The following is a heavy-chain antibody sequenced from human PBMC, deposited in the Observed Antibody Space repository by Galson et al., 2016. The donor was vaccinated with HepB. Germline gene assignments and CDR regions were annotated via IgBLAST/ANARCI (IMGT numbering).Heavy chain of an antibody. J-gene: IGHJ6*02. V-gene: IGHV3-23*01. CDR2: ISRSGDST. CDR1: GFTFRNYG. D-gene: IGHD5-18*01. Sequence: SLRLSCAASGFTFRNYGMTWVRQAPGKGLEVVSRISRSGDSTDYADYVKGRFTISRENSTTTVSLPMNSLTADDTAIYYCVQGDTAPAVWGQGTTVTVSS. CDR3: VQGDTAPAV.